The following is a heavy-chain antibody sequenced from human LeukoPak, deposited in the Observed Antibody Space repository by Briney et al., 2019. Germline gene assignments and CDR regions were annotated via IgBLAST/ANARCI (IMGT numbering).Heavy chain of an antibody. J-gene: IGHJ4*02. D-gene: IGHD3-3*01. CDR1: GFTFSSYA. V-gene: IGHV3-23*01. CDR2: ISGSGGST. CDR3: AKDSPQFLQWLLWVDY. Sequence: SGGSLRLSWAASGFTFSSYAMSWVRQAPGKGLEWVSAISGSGGSTYYADSVKGRFTISRDNSKNTLYLQMNSLRAEDTAVYYCAKDSPQFLQWLLWVDYWGQGTLVTVSS.